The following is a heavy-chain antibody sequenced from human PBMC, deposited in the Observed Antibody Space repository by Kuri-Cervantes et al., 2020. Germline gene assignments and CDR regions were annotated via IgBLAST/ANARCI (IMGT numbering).Heavy chain of an antibody. CDR1: GFTSNNYW. CDR2: IKQDGSEK. CDR3: AREQGYCSSTSCYDWFDP. V-gene: IGHV3-7*01. D-gene: IGHD2-2*01. Sequence: GESLKISCAVSGFTSNNYWMSWVRQAPGKGLEWVANIKQDGSEKYYVDSVKGRFTISRDNAKNSLYLQMNSLRAEDTAVYYCAREQGYCSSTSCYDWFDPWGQGTLVTVSS. J-gene: IGHJ5*02.